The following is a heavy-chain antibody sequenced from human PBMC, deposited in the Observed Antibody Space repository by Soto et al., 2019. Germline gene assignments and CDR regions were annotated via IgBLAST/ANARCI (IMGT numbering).Heavy chain of an antibody. CDR3: ASRFPEYYYDSSGYYHPPEYYYYYYGMDV. Sequence: ASVKVSCKASGGTFSSYAISWVRQAPGQGLEWMGGIIPIFGTANYAQKFQGRVTITADESTSTAYMELSSLRSEDTAVYYCASRFPEYYYDSSGYYHPPEYYYYYYGMDVWGQGTTVTVSS. D-gene: IGHD3-22*01. CDR1: GGTFSSYA. V-gene: IGHV1-69*13. J-gene: IGHJ6*02. CDR2: IIPIFGTA.